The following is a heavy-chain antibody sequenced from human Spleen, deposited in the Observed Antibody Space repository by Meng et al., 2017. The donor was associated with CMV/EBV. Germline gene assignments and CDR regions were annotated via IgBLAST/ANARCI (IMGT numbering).Heavy chain of an antibody. D-gene: IGHD1-20*01. Sequence: TSNNYAINWGRHVPGQGLEWMGAIIPILDITNYAQQFQGRVTITVDKSTSTGYMDMNSLTFEDTAVYYCGRTVGNNWYVQGWIRAIDYWGQGTLVTVSS. CDR2: IIPILDIT. J-gene: IGHJ4*02. CDR3: GRTVGNNWYVQGWIRAIDY. V-gene: IGHV1-69*10. CDR1: TSNNYA.